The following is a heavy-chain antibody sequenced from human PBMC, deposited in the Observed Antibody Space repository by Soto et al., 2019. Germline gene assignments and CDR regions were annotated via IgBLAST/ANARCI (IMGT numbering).Heavy chain of an antibody. CDR2: ISAYNGNT. J-gene: IGHJ4*02. CDR3: ATPAGSRQYNWNNQPFDY. V-gene: IGHV1-18*04. Sequence: QVQLVQSGAEVKKPGASVKVSCKASGYTFTSYGISWVRQAPGQGLEWMGWISAYNGNTNYAQKLQGRVTMTTDTSTSTAYTELRSMRSDDTAVYYCATPAGSRQYNWNNQPFDYWGQGTLVTVSS. D-gene: IGHD1-20*01. CDR1: GYTFTSYG.